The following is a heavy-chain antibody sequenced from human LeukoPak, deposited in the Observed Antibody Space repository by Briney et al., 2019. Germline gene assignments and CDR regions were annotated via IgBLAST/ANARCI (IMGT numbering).Heavy chain of an antibody. D-gene: IGHD4-17*01. V-gene: IGHV4-38-2*01. CDR1: GYSISSGYY. Sequence: SETLSLTCAVSGYSISSGYYWGWIRQPPGKRPEWIGSIYHSGSTYYNPPLKSRVTISVDTSKNQFSLKLSSVTAADTAVYYCARLTYGDYVWFDPWGQGTLVTVSS. CDR2: IYHSGST. J-gene: IGHJ5*02. CDR3: ARLTYGDYVWFDP.